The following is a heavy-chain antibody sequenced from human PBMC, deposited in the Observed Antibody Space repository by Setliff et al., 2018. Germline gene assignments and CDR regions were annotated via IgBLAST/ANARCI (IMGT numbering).Heavy chain of an antibody. CDR2: ISWNSGSI. J-gene: IGHJ4*02. V-gene: IGHV3-9*01. CDR3: ARDGGEY. Sequence: QPGGSLRLSCAASGFTFDDYAMHWVRQAPGKGLEWVSGISWNSGSIGYADSVKGRFTISRDNAKNSLYLQMNSLRAEDTAVYYCARDGGEYWGQGTLVTVSS. CDR1: GFTFDDYA. D-gene: IGHD3-16*01.